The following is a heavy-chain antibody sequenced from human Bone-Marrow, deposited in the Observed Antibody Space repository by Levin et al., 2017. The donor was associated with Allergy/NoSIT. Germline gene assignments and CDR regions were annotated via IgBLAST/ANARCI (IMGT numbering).Heavy chain of an antibody. CDR3: AKDTYTCSGGSCYFFDY. D-gene: IGHD2-15*01. CDR2: ISLDGNTQ. V-gene: IGHV3-30*18. CDR1: GFTFSNYA. Sequence: GGSLRLSCAVSGFTFSNYAMHWVRQAPGRGLEWVAFISLDGNTQYYADSVKGRFTFSRDNSNNTLHLQMNSMRVEDTAIYYCAKDTYTCSGGSCYFFDYWGQGALVTVSS. J-gene: IGHJ4*02.